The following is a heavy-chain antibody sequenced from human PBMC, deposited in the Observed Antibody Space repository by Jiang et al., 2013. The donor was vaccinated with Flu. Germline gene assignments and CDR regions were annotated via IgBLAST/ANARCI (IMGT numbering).Heavy chain of an antibody. CDR1: GYTFTSYD. V-gene: IGHV1-8*01. CDR3: ARAPSSAWDKWFDP. J-gene: IGHJ5*02. Sequence: SGAEVKKPGASVKVSCKASGYTFTSYDINWVRQATGQGLEWMGWMNPDNANTGYAQKFHGRVSMTRDTSINTAYMELTSLTSEDTAVYYCARAPSSAWDKWFDPWGQGTLVTVSS. CDR2: MNPDNANT. D-gene: IGHD3-22*01.